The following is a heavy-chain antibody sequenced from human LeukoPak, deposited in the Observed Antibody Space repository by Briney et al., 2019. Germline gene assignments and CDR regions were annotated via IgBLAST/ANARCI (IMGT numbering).Heavy chain of an antibody. CDR1: GFTFSSYG. D-gene: IGHD6-19*01. Sequence: GGSLRLSCAASGFTFSSYGMHWVRQAPGKGLEWMAVIIYDGSNKNYADSVKGRFTISRDNSRDTLYMKMSSLRVEDTAVYYCARGVGETLSGWTLDYWGHGTLVAVSS. CDR2: IIYDGSNK. V-gene: IGHV3-30*03. J-gene: IGHJ4*01. CDR3: ARGVGETLSGWTLDY.